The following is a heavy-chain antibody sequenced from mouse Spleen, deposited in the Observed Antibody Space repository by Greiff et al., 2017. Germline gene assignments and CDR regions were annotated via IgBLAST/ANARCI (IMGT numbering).Heavy chain of an antibody. Sequence: VQLQQPGAELVKPGASVKMSCKASGYTFTSYWITWVKQRPGQGLEWIGDIYPGSGSTNDNEKFKSKATLTVDTSPSTAYMQLSSLTSEDSAVYYCARVGSSYSYYYAMDYWGQGTSVTVSS. J-gene: IGHJ4*01. CDR3: ARVGSSYSYYYAMDY. D-gene: IGHD1-1*01. CDR1: GYTFTSYW. V-gene: IGHV1-55*01. CDR2: IYPGSGST.